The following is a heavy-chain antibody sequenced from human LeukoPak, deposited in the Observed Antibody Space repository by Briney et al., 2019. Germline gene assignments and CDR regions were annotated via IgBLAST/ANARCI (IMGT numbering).Heavy chain of an antibody. D-gene: IGHD5-24*01. J-gene: IGHJ4*02. CDR3: AKDGRATITFDY. CDR1: GFTFSTYK. Sequence: GGSLRLSCAASGFTFSTYKMHWIRQAPGKGLEWVSYIFTTGSTILYADSVKGRFTISRDNAKNSLYLQMNSLRAEDTAVYYCAKDGRATITFDYWGQGTLVTVSS. CDR2: IFTTGSTI. V-gene: IGHV3-48*03.